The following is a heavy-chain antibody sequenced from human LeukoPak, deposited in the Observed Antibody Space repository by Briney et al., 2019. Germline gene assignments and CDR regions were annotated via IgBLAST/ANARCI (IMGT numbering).Heavy chain of an antibody. Sequence: ASVKVSCKASGYTFTGYYMHWVRQAPGQGLEWMGWINPNSGGTNYAQKFQGRVTMTRDTSISTAYMELSRLRSDDTAVYYCARDCSSTSCHHDYWGQGTLVTVSS. D-gene: IGHD2-2*01. CDR1: GYTFTGYY. V-gene: IGHV1-2*02. J-gene: IGHJ4*02. CDR3: ARDCSSTSCHHDY. CDR2: INPNSGGT.